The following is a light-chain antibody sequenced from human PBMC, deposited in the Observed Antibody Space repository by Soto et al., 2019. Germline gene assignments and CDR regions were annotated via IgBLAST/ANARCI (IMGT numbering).Light chain of an antibody. J-gene: IGLJ1*01. CDR1: SSDVGGYNY. V-gene: IGLV2-14*01. Sequence: QSVLTQPASVPGSPGQSITISCTGTSSDVGGYNYVSWYQQHPGRAPKLMIYEVSNRPSGVSTRFSGSKSGNTASLTISGLQAEDEADYYCISYTSSSTRVFGTGTKVTVL. CDR2: EVS. CDR3: ISYTSSSTRV.